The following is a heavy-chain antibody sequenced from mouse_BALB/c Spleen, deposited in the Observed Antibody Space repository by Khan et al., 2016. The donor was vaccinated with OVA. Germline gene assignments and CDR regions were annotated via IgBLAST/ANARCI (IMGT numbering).Heavy chain of an antibody. CDR3: ASSGYGGFAY. D-gene: IGHD1-2*01. Sequence: EVQLVESGPELVKPGASMKISCKASGYSFTDYTLNWVKQSHGKNLEWIGLINPYNGDTIYNQKFKGKATLAVDKSSRAAYMELLSLASEDSAVYDCASSGYGGFAYWGQGTLVTVSA. CDR1: GYSFTDYT. V-gene: IGHV1-18*01. J-gene: IGHJ3*01. CDR2: INPYNGDT.